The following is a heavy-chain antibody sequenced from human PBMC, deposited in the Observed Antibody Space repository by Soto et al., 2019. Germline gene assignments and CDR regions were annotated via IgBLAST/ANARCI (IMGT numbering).Heavy chain of an antibody. D-gene: IGHD2-2*01. Sequence: QVPLVQSGAEVKKPGSSVKVSCKASGGTFSSYAISWVRQAPGQGLEWMGGIIPIFGTANYAQKFQGRVTITADESTSTAYMELSSLRSEDTAVYYCARSHDIVVVPAAIYDYYYGMDVWGQGTTVTVSS. CDR2: IIPIFGTA. J-gene: IGHJ6*02. CDR1: GGTFSSYA. CDR3: ARSHDIVVVPAAIYDYYYGMDV. V-gene: IGHV1-69*01.